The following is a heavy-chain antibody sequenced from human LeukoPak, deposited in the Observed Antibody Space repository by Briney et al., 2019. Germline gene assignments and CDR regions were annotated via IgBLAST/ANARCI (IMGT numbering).Heavy chain of an antibody. Sequence: GASVKVSCKASGYTFTSYDISWVRQAPGQGLEWMGWISAYNGNTNYAQKLQGRVTMTTDTSTSTAYMELRSLRSDDTAVYYCARDGVEDSYGYGPLEFDYWGQGTLVTVSS. CDR1: GYTFTSYD. CDR3: ARDGVEDSYGYGPLEFDY. D-gene: IGHD5-18*01. V-gene: IGHV1-18*01. J-gene: IGHJ4*02. CDR2: ISAYNGNT.